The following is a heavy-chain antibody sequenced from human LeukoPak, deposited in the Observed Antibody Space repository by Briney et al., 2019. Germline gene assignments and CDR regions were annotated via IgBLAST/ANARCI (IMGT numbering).Heavy chain of an antibody. CDR1: GFTFSIYW. J-gene: IGHJ1*01. Sequence: PGGSLRLSCAASGFTFSIYWMSWVRQAPGKGLEWVANIKQDGSEKYYVDSVKGRFTISRDNAKNSLYLQMNSLRAEDTAVYYCARDDFGELFSQHWGQGTLVTVSS. D-gene: IGHD3-10*01. CDR2: IKQDGSEK. V-gene: IGHV3-7*01. CDR3: ARDDFGELFSQH.